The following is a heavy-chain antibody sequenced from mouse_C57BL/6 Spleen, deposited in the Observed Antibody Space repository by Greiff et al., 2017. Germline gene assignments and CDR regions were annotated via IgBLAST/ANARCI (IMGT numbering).Heavy chain of an antibody. J-gene: IGHJ3*01. V-gene: IGHV5-4*01. Sequence: EVKLVESGGGLVKPGGSLNPSFAPPGSIFISYALSWVRQTPEKRLGWVATISDGGSYTYYPDNVKGRFTISRDNAKNNLYLQMSHLKSEDTAMYYCAREEGFAYWGQGTLVTVSA. CDR3: AREEGFAY. CDR2: ISDGGSYT. CDR1: GSIFISYA.